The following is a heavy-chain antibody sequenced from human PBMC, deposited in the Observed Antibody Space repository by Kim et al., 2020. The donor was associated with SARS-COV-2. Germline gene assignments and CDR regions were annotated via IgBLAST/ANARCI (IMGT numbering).Heavy chain of an antibody. CDR2: ISGSGGST. CDR1: GFTFSSYA. CDR3: AKIYYXEYYLYY. D-gene: IGHD1-26*01. Sequence: GGSLRLSCAASGFTFSSYAMSWVRQAPGKGLXWVSAISGSGGSTYYADSVKGRXXISRDXPKNTXNLQMNSLRAEDTAVDYCAKIYYXEYYLYYWGXGTLVTFSS. J-gene: IGHJ4*02. V-gene: IGHV3-23*01.